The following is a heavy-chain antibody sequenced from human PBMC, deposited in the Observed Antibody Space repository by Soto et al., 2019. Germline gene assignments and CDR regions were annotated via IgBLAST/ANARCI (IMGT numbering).Heavy chain of an antibody. CDR1: GFTFSSYE. CDR2: ISSSGRTI. Sequence: PGGSLRLSCAASGFTFSSYEMNWVRQAPWKGLEWVSYISSSGRTIYYADSVKGRFTISRDNAKNSLYLQMNSLRAEDTAVYYCARSGYNWNDGARGYFDYWGQGTLVTVSS. V-gene: IGHV3-48*03. CDR3: ARSGYNWNDGARGYFDY. D-gene: IGHD1-20*01. J-gene: IGHJ4*02.